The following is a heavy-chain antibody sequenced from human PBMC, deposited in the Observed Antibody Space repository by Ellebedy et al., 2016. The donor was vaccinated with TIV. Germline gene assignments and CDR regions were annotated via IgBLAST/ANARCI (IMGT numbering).Heavy chain of an antibody. V-gene: IGHV3-15*01. D-gene: IGHD4/OR15-4a*01. CDR2: IKSKTDGGTT. CDR1: GFTFSNAW. CDR3: ARPDYIPYWYFDL. Sequence: GESLKISXAASGFTFSNAWMSWVRQAPGKGLEWVGRIKSKTDGGTTDYAAPVKGRFTISRDDSKNTLYLQMNSLKTEDTAVYYCARPDYIPYWYFDLWGRGTLVTVSS. J-gene: IGHJ2*01.